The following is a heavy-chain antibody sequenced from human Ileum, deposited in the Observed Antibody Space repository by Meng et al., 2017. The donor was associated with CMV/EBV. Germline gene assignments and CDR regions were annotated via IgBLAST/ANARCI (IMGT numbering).Heavy chain of an antibody. Sequence: GESLKISCAASGFTFSSYAMSWVRQAPGKGLEWVSAISASGGSTYYADSVRGRFTISRDDSKNTLYLQMSSLGAEDTALYYCARSRGCSSTSCYPDYWGQGTLVTGYS. CDR2: ISASGGST. CDR3: ARSRGCSSTSCYPDY. D-gene: IGHD2-2*01. CDR1: GFTFSSYA. V-gene: IGHV3-23*01. J-gene: IGHJ4*02.